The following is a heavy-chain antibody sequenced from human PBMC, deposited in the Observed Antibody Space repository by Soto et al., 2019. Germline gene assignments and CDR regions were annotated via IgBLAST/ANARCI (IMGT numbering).Heavy chain of an antibody. CDR1: GFPFSTNA. J-gene: IGHJ4*02. V-gene: IGHV3-33*01. D-gene: IGHD1-20*01. Sequence: QVQLVESGGAVVQPGSSLRLSCARSGFPFSTNARHWFPRAPGRGRGGVAVIWFDGSNKYYADSVKGRFTISRDNSKNTLYLQMHSLRAEDTAVYYCARVGITATTFRGFDYWGQGTLVTVSS. CDR3: ARVGITATTFRGFDY. CDR2: IWFDGSNK.